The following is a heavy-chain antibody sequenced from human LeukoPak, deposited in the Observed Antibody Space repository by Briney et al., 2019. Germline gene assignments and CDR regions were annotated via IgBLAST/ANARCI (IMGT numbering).Heavy chain of an antibody. V-gene: IGHV3-30*09. D-gene: IGHD2-21*01. J-gene: IGHJ6*02. Sequence: GRSLRLSCAASGFTFSSYAIHWVRQTPGKGLEWVAFMSYDGSNKYYADSVKGRFAISRDNSKITLYLQMNSLRVEDTAVYYCAGDLPIPKYGMDVWGQGTTVTVSS. CDR1: GFTFSSYA. CDR2: MSYDGSNK. CDR3: AGDLPIPKYGMDV.